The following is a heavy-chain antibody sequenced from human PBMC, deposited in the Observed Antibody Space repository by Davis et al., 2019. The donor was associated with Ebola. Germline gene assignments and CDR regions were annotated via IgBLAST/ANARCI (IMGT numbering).Heavy chain of an antibody. CDR2: IYDNGNI. J-gene: IGHJ4*02. CDR3: ARDDESSDWYFNY. D-gene: IGHD6-19*01. Sequence: PLETLSLTCTVSGASISSSSYYWSWIRQPAGKGLEWIGRIYDNGNINYNPSLKSRVTMSVDTSKNQFSLKVNSVTAADTAVYYCARDDESSDWYFNYWGQGSLVTVSS. V-gene: IGHV4-61*02. CDR1: GASISSSSYY.